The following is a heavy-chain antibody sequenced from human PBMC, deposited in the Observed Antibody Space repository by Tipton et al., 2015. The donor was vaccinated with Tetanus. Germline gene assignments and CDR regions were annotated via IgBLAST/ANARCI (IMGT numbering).Heavy chain of an antibody. Sequence: GSLRLSCAASGFTFNSDWMTWVRQAPGKGLEWVANIRQDGSEKYYVDSVKGRFTISRDNAKNSLYLQMNSLRAEDTAVYYCVRYSGGYGCVYWGQGALVTVSS. CDR2: IRQDGSEK. V-gene: IGHV3-7*01. D-gene: IGHD1-26*01. CDR3: VRYSGGYGCVY. CDR1: GFTFNSDW. J-gene: IGHJ4*02.